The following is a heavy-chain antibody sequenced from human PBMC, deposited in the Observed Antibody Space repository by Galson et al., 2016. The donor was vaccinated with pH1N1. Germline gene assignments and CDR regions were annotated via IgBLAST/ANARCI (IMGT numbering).Heavy chain of an antibody. J-gene: IGHJ3*02. V-gene: IGHV3-23*01. Sequence: SLRLSCAASGFTFSSYAMSWVRQAPGKGLEWVSVISGSGGRTHYADSVKGRFTISRDNSKNTLYLQMNSLRAEDTAVYYCAKGGSLAMPDDAFDIWGQGTMVTVSS. CDR3: AKGGSLAMPDDAFDI. CDR2: ISGSGGRT. D-gene: IGHD2-2*01. CDR1: GFTFSSYA.